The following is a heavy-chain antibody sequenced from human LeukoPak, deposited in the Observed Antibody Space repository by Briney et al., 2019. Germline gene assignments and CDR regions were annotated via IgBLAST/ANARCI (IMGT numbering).Heavy chain of an antibody. CDR2: IIPIFGTA. CDR1: GGTFSSYA. V-gene: IGHV1-69*13. J-gene: IGHJ3*02. D-gene: IGHD3-16*01. CDR3: ARDLGGELYAFEI. Sequence: SVKVSCKASGGTFSSYAISWVRQAPGQGLEWMGGIIPIFGTANYAQKFQGRVTITADESTSTAYMELSSLRSEDTAVYYCARDLGGELYAFEIWGQGTMVTVSS.